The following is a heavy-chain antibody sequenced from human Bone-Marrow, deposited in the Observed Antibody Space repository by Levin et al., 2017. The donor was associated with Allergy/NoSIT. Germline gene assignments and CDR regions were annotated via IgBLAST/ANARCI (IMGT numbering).Heavy chain of an antibody. J-gene: IGHJ5*02. CDR2: IYYSGST. V-gene: IGHV4-39*01. CDR3: ARQNQQQLVPGWFDP. CDR1: GGSISSSSYY. D-gene: IGHD6-13*01. Sequence: SETLSLTCTVSGGSISSSSYYWGWIRQPPGKGLEWIGSIYYSGSTYYNPSLKSRVTISVDTSKNQFSLKLSSVTAADTAVYYCARQNQQQLVPGWFDPWGQGTLVTVSS.